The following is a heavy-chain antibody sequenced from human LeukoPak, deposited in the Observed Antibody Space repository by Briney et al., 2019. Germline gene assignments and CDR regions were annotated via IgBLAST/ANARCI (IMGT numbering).Heavy chain of an antibody. CDR3: ARDMFSLRGTQVGLPDAFCYYGMDV. D-gene: IGHD3-10*02. J-gene: IGHJ6*02. Sequence: PGGSLRLSCAASGFTFSSYAMSWVRQAPGKGLEWVSAISGSGGSTYYADSVKGRFTISRDNAKNTLYLQMNSLRAEDTAVYYCARDMFSLRGTQVGLPDAFCYYGMDVWGQGTTVTVSS. CDR2: ISGSGGST. V-gene: IGHV3-23*01. CDR1: GFTFSSYA.